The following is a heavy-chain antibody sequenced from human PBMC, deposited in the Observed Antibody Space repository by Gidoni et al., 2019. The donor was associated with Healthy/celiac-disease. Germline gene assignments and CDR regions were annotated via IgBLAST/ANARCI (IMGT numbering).Heavy chain of an antibody. D-gene: IGHD2-2*01. CDR1: GYTFTGYY. V-gene: IGHV1-2*02. J-gene: IGHJ5*02. CDR2: INPNSGGT. Sequence: QVQLVQSGAEVKKPGASVTVSCKASGYTFTGYYMHWVRQAPGQGLEWMGWINPNSGGTNYAQKFQGRVTMTRDTSISTAYMELSRLRSDDTAVYYWARAPRKGYCSSTSCYAGRHDQYRENWFDPWGQGTLVTVSS. CDR3: ARAPRKGYCSSTSCYAGRHDQYRENWFDP.